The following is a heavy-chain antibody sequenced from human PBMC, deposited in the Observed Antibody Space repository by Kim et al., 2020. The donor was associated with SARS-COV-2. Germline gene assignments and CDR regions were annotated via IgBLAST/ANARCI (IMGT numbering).Heavy chain of an antibody. CDR3: ARVWYYGILTGWGFDAFDI. Sequence: GRFTISRDHAKDPLYLQMNSLRAEDTAVYYCARVWYYGILTGWGFDAFDIWGQGTMVTVSS. D-gene: IGHD3-9*01. V-gene: IGHV3-74*01. J-gene: IGHJ3*02.